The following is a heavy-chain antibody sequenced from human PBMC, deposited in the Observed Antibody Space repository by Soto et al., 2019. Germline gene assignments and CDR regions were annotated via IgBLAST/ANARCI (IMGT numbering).Heavy chain of an antibody. CDR3: AVDSLRFGAFFTQSPRPATDS. Sequence: GGSLRLSCAASGFTFSSYSMNWVRQAPGKGLEWVSSISSSSSYIYYADSVKGRFTISRDNAKNSLYLQVNSLRAEDPAVYYCAVDSLRFGAFFTQSPRPATDSWRKASTVT. D-gene: IGHD3-10*01. J-gene: IGHJ6*03. V-gene: IGHV3-21*01. CDR1: GFTFSSYS. CDR2: ISSSSSYI.